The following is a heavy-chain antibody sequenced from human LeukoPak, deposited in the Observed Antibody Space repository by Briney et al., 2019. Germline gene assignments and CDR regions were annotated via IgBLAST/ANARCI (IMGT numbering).Heavy chain of an antibody. J-gene: IGHJ4*02. CDR2: ISSSSGYT. CDR3: AGEKKVGTTVFDS. Sequence: PGGSLRLSCAASGFTFSDYYLSWIRRAPGKGLEWVSYISSSSGYTNYADSVRGRFTISRDNVKNSMYLQMNSLRAEDTAVYYCAGEKKVGTTVFDSWGQGTLVTVSS. V-gene: IGHV3-11*06. D-gene: IGHD1-26*01. CDR1: GFTFSDYY.